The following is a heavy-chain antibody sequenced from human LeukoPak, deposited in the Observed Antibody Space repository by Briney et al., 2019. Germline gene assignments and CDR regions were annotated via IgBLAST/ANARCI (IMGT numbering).Heavy chain of an antibody. J-gene: IGHJ4*02. Sequence: ASVKVSCKASGYTFTGYYMHWVRQAPGQGLEWMGWINPNSGGTNYAQKFQGRVTMTRDTSISTAYMELSRLRSDDTAVYYCARAGIVVVPAARDHFDYWGQGTLVTVSS. V-gene: IGHV1-2*02. CDR2: INPNSGGT. CDR1: GYTFTGYY. D-gene: IGHD2-2*01. CDR3: ARAGIVVVPAARDHFDY.